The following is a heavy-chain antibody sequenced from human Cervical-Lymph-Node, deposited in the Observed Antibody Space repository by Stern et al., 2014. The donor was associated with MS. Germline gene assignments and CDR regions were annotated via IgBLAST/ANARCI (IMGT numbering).Heavy chain of an antibody. CDR1: GFTFSSHG. CDR2: ISSSSALV. V-gene: IGHV3-48*02. Sequence: EVQLVESGGDLVQPGGSLRLSCAASGFTFSSHGMYWVRQAPGKGLEWISYISSSSALVYYADSVKGRFTVSRDNAKNSLYLQMNILRDEDTAVFYCARAQRYHLDSWGQGTLVVVSS. J-gene: IGHJ4*02. D-gene: IGHD2-2*01. CDR3: ARAQRYHLDS.